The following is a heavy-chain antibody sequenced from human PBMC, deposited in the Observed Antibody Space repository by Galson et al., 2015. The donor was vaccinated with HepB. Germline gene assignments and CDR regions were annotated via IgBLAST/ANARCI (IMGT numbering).Heavy chain of an antibody. CDR2: ISSSSSYI. CDR3: ARGPHVRVPNYYFDY. V-gene: IGHV3-21*01. J-gene: IGHJ4*02. CDR1: GFTFSSYS. D-gene: IGHD1-1*01. Sequence: SLRLSCAASGFTFSSYSMNWVRQAPGKGLEWVSSISSSSSYIYYADSVKGRFTISRDNAKNSLYLQMNSLRAEDTAVYYCARGPHVRVPNYYFDYWGQGTLVTVSS.